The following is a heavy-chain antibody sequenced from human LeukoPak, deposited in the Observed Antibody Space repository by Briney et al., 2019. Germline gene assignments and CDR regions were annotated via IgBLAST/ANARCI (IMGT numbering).Heavy chain of an antibody. J-gene: IGHJ4*02. CDR3: ARDHSSGLYYFDY. D-gene: IGHD6-19*01. V-gene: IGHV1-69*13. Sequence: ASVQVSCQASGGTFSSYAISWVRQAPGQGLEWMGGIIPIFGTANYAQKFQGRVTITADESTSTAYMELSSLRSEDTAVYYCARDHSSGLYYFDYWGQGTLVTVSS. CDR1: GGTFSSYA. CDR2: IIPIFGTA.